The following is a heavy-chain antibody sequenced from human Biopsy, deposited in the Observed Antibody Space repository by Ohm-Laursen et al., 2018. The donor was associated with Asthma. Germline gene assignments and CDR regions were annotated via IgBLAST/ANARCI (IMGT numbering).Heavy chain of an antibody. CDR1: GFTFRSYA. J-gene: IGHJ4*02. Sequence: SLRLSCAASGFTFRSYAMHWVRQAPGKGLEWVAVGGSYYDGGLKYYADSVNGRFTVSRDDSKDTLYLQMNSLRPDDTAVYYCARDVMEWYLPAFDFWGQETLVTVSS. V-gene: IGHV3-30-3*01. CDR2: GGSYYDGGLK. D-gene: IGHD3-3*01. CDR3: ARDVMEWYLPAFDF.